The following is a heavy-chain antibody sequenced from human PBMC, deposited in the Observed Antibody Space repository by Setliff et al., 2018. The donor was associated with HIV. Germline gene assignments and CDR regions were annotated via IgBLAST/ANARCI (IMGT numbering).Heavy chain of an antibody. V-gene: IGHV4-38-2*01. J-gene: IGHJ3*01. CDR3: AIHNCGTTACYGVVV. Sequence: SETLSLTCPVSGYSISSGYYWGWIRQPPGRGLEWIGAIHHSGNTYYNPSLKSRVTIPVDTSKNLFSLKLSFVTAADRAVYYCAIHNCGTTACYGVVVWGQGTMVTVSS. D-gene: IGHD2-2*01. CDR1: GYSISSGYY. CDR2: IHHSGNT.